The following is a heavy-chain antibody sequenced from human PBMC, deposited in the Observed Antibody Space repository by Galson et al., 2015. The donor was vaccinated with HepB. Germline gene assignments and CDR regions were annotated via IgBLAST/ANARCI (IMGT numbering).Heavy chain of an antibody. CDR3: ARQRFCSGGSCYGAFDI. Sequence: GAEVKKPGESLRISCKGSGYSFTSYWISWVRQMPGKGLEWMGRIDPSDSYTNYSPSFQGHVTISADKSISTAYLQWSSLKASDTAMYYCARQRFCSGGSCYGAFDIWGQGTMVSVSS. CDR1: GYSFTSYW. J-gene: IGHJ3*02. D-gene: IGHD2-15*01. V-gene: IGHV5-10-1*01. CDR2: IDPSDSYT.